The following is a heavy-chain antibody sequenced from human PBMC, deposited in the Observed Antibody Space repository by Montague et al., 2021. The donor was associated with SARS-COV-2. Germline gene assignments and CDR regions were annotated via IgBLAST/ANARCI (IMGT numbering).Heavy chain of an antibody. J-gene: IGHJ4*02. CDR1: DDSGISTYPE. Sequence: SETLSLTCAGADDSGISTYPEWHWGPHARGRGPEWIGGYLFHIDTADYNASLRSRVTISVDTSKNQFSLKLTSVTAADTAVYYCTRGIDSYKTGYWGQGIQVTVSS. CDR3: TRGIDSYKTGY. V-gene: IGHV4-61*01. CDR2: LFHIDTA. D-gene: IGHD6-13*01.